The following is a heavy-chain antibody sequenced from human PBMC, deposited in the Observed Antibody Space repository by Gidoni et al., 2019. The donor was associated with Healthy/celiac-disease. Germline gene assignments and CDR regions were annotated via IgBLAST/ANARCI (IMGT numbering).Heavy chain of an antibody. Sequence: EVQLLESGGGLVQPGGSLRLSCAASGFTFSSYAMSWVRQAPGKGLEWVSAISGSGGSTYYADSVKGRFTISRDNSKNTLYLQMNSLRAEDTAVYYCAKALLLWFGEFSNAFDIWGQGTMVTVSS. CDR2: ISGSGGST. CDR3: AKALLLWFGEFSNAFDI. D-gene: IGHD3-10*01. J-gene: IGHJ3*02. CDR1: GFTFSSYA. V-gene: IGHV3-23*01.